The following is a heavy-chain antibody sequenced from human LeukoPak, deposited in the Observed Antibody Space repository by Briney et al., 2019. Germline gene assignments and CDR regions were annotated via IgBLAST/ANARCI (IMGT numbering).Heavy chain of an antibody. CDR3: VQDPNWGSGY. V-gene: IGHV3-23*01. CDR2: INSNSGRT. J-gene: IGHJ4*02. D-gene: IGHD7-27*01. Sequence: GGSLRLSCAASGFTFSSYSMNWVRRAPGKGLEWVSGINSNSGRTYYVDSVKGRFTISRDNSKNTLYLQMNNLRAEDTAIYHCVQDPNWGSGYWGQGILVTASS. CDR1: GFTFSSYS.